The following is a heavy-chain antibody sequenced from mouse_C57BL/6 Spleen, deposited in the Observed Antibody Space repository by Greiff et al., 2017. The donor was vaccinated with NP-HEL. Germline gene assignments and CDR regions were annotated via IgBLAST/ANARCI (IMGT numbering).Heavy chain of an antibody. D-gene: IGHD2-3*01. J-gene: IGHJ3*01. CDR2: IDPETGGT. V-gene: IGHV1-15*01. CDR3: TRPICDGYYLFAY. Sequence: VQLQQSGAELVRPGASVTLSCKASGYTFTDYEMHWVKQTPVHGLEWIGAIDPETGGTAYNQKFKGKAILTADKSSSTAYMELRSLTSEDSAVYYCTRPICDGYYLFAYWGQGTLVTVSA. CDR1: GYTFTDYE.